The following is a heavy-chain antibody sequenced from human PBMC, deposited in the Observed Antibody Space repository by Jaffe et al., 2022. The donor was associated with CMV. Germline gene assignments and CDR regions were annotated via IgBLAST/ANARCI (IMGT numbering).Heavy chain of an antibody. Sequence: QVQLVESGGGLVKPGGSLRLSCAASGFTFSDYFMSWIRQAPGKGLELVSYISGSSSYTVYADSVKGRFSLSRDNAKKSLFLQMNSLRADDTAVYYCARGLQANHFPNYFDPWGHGTLVTVSS. CDR1: GFTFSDYF. V-gene: IGHV3-11*06. CDR2: ISGSSSYT. J-gene: IGHJ5*02. D-gene: IGHD4-4*01. CDR3: ARGLQANHFPNYFDP.